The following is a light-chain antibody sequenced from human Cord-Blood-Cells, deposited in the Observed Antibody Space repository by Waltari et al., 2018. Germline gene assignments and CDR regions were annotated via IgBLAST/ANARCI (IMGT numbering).Light chain of an antibody. CDR3: QQLNSYPYT. CDR2: AAS. Sequence: DIQLTQSPSFLSASVGYRVTITCRASQGISSYLAWYQQKPGKAPKLLIYAASTVQSGVPSRFSGSGSGTEFTLTISSLQPEDFATYYCQQLNSYPYTFGQGTKLEIK. J-gene: IGKJ2*01. V-gene: IGKV1-9*01. CDR1: QGISSY.